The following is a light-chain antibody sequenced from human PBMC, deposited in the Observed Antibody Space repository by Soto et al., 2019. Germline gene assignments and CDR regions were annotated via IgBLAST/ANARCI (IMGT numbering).Light chain of an antibody. CDR2: GAS. CDR3: QQFTGSPWT. V-gene: IGKV1-9*01. CDR1: KAIGSS. J-gene: IGKJ1*01. Sequence: IQLTQSPSSLSASLGDSVTITCRASKAIGSSFAWYRQKPGKVPEVLIYGASTLQNGVPSRFSGSGSGTDFTLTISRLEPEDFAVYYCQQFTGSPWTFGQGTKVDI.